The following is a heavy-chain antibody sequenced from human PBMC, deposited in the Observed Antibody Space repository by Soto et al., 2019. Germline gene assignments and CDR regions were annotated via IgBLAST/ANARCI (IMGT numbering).Heavy chain of an antibody. D-gene: IGHD4-17*01. CDR3: AKDLLLTTITTVGD. Sequence: QVQLVESGGGMVQPGRSLRLSCAASGFIFSTYGMHWVRQAPGKGLEWLSVISYDGNNKYYADSVKGRFTISRDNSKNTRWLQMDSLRTEDTAVYYCAKDLLLTTITTVGDWGQGTLVTVSS. CDR2: ISYDGNNK. CDR1: GFIFSTYG. J-gene: IGHJ4*02. V-gene: IGHV3-30*18.